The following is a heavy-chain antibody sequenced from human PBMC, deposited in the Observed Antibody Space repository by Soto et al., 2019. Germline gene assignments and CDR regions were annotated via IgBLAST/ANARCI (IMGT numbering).Heavy chain of an antibody. CDR2: ISYDGSNK. CDR3: ARGPVVVITPYYFDY. CDR1: GFTFSSYA. V-gene: IGHV3-30-3*01. Sequence: PVGSLRLSCAASGFTFSSYAMHWVRQAPGKGLEWVAVISYDGSNKYYADSVKGRFTISRDNSKNTLYLQMNSLRAEDTAVYYCARGPVVVITPYYFDYWGQGTLVTVSS. J-gene: IGHJ4*02. D-gene: IGHD3-22*01.